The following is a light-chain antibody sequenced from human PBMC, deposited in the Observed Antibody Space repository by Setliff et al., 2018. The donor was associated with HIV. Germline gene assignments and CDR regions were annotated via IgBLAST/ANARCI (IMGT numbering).Light chain of an antibody. V-gene: IGKV1-5*03. J-gene: IGKJ1*01. Sequence: DIQMTQSPPTLSASIGDRVTITCRTSQSVDSWLAWYQQKPGKAPKLLIYKASILQSGVPSRFTGSGSGTEFTPTISSLQPDDFATYFCQQYGDFGETFGQGTKVDIK. CDR3: QQYGDFGET. CDR2: KAS. CDR1: QSVDSW.